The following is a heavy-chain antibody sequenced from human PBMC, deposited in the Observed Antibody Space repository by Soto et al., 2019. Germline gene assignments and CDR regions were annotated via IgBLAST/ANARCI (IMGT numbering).Heavy chain of an antibody. V-gene: IGHV1-18*04. D-gene: IGHD1-26*01. CDR3: ASAGIVGITGVLDI. CDR2: LSAFNGNT. J-gene: IGHJ3*02. Sequence: QVQLVQSGGEVKKPGASVKVSCKASGYTFTRYGISWVRQAPGQGLEWMGWLSAFNGNTNYAQKFQGRVTMTTDTSTNTAYMELRSLRSDDTAVYYCASAGIVGITGVLDIWGQGTMVTVSS. CDR1: GYTFTRYG.